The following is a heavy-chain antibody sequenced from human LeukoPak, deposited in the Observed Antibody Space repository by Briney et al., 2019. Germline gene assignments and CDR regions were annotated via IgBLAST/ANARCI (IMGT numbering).Heavy chain of an antibody. CDR1: VFTFSRYM. J-gene: IGHJ4*02. CDR2: ISSSSSYT. Sequence: GGSLRLSCADPVFTFSRYMLCSSRQAPGQGLEWVSYISSSSSYTNYADSVKGRFTISRDNAKNSLYLQMNSLRAEDTAVYYCAKAMWAVTGLDYWGQGTLVTVSS. V-gene: IGHV3-11*05. D-gene: IGHD4-23*01. CDR3: AKAMWAVTGLDY.